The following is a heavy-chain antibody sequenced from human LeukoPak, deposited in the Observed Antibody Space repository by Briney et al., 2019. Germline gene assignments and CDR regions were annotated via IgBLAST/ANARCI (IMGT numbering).Heavy chain of an antibody. J-gene: IGHJ4*02. D-gene: IGHD3-10*01. CDR3: ARGGGGVRGGEDYFDY. V-gene: IGHV1-2*02. CDR1: GYTFTGYY. Sequence: ASVKVSCKASGYTFTGYYMHWVRQAPGRGLEWMGWINPNSGGTNYAQKFRGRVTMTRDTSISTAYMELSRLRSDDTAVYYCARGGGGVRGGEDYFDYWGQGTLVTVSS. CDR2: INPNSGGT.